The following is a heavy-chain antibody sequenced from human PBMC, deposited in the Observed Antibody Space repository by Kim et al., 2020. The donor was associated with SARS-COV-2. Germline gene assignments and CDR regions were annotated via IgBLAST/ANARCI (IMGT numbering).Heavy chain of an antibody. CDR2: IRSKAYGGTT. CDR1: GFTFGDYA. Sequence: GGSLRLSCTASGFTFGDYAMSWFRQAPGKGLEWVGFIRSKAYGGTTEYAASVKGRFTISRDDSKSIAYLQMNSLKTEDTAVYYCTRVECSSSCRRMDVWGQGTTVTVSS. CDR3: TRVECSSSCRRMDV. V-gene: IGHV3-49*03. D-gene: IGHD6-13*01. J-gene: IGHJ6*02.